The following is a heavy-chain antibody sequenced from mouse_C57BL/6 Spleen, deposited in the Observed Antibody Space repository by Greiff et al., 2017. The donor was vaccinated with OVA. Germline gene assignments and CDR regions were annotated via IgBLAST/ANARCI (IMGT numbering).Heavy chain of an antibody. CDR2: ISYSGST. CDR3: AREGDYDGFAWFAY. Sequence: EVKLEESGPGMVKPSQSLSLTCTVTGYSITSGYDWHWIRHFPGNKLEWMGYISYSGSTNYNPSLKSRISITHDTSKNHFFLKLNSVTTEDTATYYCAREGDYDGFAWFAYWGQGTLVTVSA. D-gene: IGHD2-4*01. CDR1: GYSITSGYD. J-gene: IGHJ3*01. V-gene: IGHV3-1*01.